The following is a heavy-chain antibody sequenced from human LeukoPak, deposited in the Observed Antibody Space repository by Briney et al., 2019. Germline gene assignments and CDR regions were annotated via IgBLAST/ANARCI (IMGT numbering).Heavy chain of an antibody. Sequence: GGSLRLSCAASGFTFSSYWMSWVRQAPGKGLEWVANIKQDGSEKYYVDSVKGRFTISRDNAKNSLYLQMNSLRAEDTAVYYCARAPAGYCSGGSCRDPFDYWGQGTLVTVSS. CDR2: IKQDGSEK. CDR3: ARAPAGYCSGGSCRDPFDY. D-gene: IGHD2-15*01. J-gene: IGHJ4*02. V-gene: IGHV3-7*01. CDR1: GFTFSSYW.